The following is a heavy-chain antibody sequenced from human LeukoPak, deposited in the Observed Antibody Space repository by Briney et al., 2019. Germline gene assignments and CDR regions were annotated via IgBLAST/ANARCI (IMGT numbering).Heavy chain of an antibody. D-gene: IGHD3-10*02. CDR3: ARNVYNFDY. Sequence: PGGSLRLSCAASGFTFSSYKMNWVRQAPGKGLEWVSYISSSGSTIYYADSVQGRFTISRDNAQNSLYLQMSSLRAEDTAVYYCARNVYNFDYWGQGTLVTVSS. CDR2: ISSSGSTI. CDR1: GFTFSSYK. V-gene: IGHV3-48*03. J-gene: IGHJ4*02.